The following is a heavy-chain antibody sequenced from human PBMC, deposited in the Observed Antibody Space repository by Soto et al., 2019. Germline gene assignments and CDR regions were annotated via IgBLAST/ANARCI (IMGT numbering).Heavy chain of an antibody. V-gene: IGHV3-74*01. Sequence: GSLRLSGAASGFSFSHYWMHRVRQAPGKGLVWVSRISPDGRTTTYADSVKGRFTISRDNAKSTLYLQMNSLTVEDGAVYYCADSWLPTSYWGPGTLVTVSS. D-gene: IGHD3-10*01. J-gene: IGHJ4*02. CDR1: GFSFSHYW. CDR3: ADSWLPTSY. CDR2: ISPDGRTT.